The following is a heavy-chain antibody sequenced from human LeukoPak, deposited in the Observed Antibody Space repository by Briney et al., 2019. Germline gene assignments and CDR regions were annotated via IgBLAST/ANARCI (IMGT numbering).Heavy chain of an antibody. CDR3: ARDVPLNYYYGMDV. J-gene: IGHJ6*02. V-gene: IGHV7-4-1*02. Sequence: GASVNVSCKASGYTFTSYAMNWVRQAPGQGLEWMGWINTNTGNPTYAQGFTGRFVFSLDTSASTAYLQISSLKAEDTAVYYCARDVPLNYYYGMDVWGQGTTVTVSS. CDR1: GYTFTSYA. CDR2: INTNTGNP.